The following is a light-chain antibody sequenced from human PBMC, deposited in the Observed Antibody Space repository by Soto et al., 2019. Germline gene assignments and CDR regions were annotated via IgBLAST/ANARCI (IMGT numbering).Light chain of an antibody. Sequence: EIVLTQSPATLSLSPGERGTLSCRASQGISTYLAWYQQKPGQPPRLLIYDASNRATGIPARFSGSGSGTDFTITISSLEPEDFAVYYCQQRSNWPLFTFGPGTKVDIK. CDR1: QGISTY. CDR3: QQRSNWPLFT. CDR2: DAS. J-gene: IGKJ3*01. V-gene: IGKV3-11*01.